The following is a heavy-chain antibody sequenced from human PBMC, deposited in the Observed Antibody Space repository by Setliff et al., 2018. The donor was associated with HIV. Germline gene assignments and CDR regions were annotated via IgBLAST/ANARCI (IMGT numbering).Heavy chain of an antibody. J-gene: IGHJ4*02. CDR2: IYYSGST. CDR3: ARGRNFRDIRDSLFDL. V-gene: IGHV4-31*03. CDR1: GGSILINGFY. D-gene: IGHD2-15*01. Sequence: SETLSLTCSVSGGSILINGFYWSWIRQHSGKGLEWIGYIYYSGSTYYNPSLESRLIMSVDPSKNQSSLKLNSVTAADTAVYYCARGRNFRDIRDSLFDLWGQGTLVTVSS.